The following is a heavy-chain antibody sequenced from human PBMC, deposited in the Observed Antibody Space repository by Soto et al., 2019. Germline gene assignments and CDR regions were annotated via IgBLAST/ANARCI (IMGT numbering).Heavy chain of an antibody. CDR3: TTDHVGGGIVVVPAAIRDAFDI. V-gene: IGHV3-15*01. CDR2: IKSKTDGGTI. CDR1: GFTFSNAW. D-gene: IGHD2-2*01. Sequence: GGSLRLSCAASGFTFSNAWMSWVRQAPGKGLEWVGRIKSKTDGGTIDYAAPVKGRFTISRDDSKNTLYLQMNSLKTEDTAVYYCTTDHVGGGIVVVPAAIRDAFDIWGQGTMVTVSS. J-gene: IGHJ3*02.